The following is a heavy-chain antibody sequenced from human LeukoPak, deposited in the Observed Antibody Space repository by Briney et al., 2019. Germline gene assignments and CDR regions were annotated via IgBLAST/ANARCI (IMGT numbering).Heavy chain of an antibody. CDR1: GGSISSGSYY. J-gene: IGHJ5*02. V-gene: IGHV4-61*02. CDR3: ARDGSGRSLAT. D-gene: IGHD3-10*01. CDR2: IYTSGST. Sequence: SETLSLTCTVSGGSISSGSYYWNWIRQPAGKGLEWIGRIYTSGSTNYNPSLKSRVTISVDTSKNQFSLKLSSVTAADTAVYYCARDGSGRSLATWGQGTLVTVSS.